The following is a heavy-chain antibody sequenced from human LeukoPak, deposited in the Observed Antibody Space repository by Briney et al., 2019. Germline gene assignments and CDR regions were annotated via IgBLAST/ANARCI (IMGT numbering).Heavy chain of an antibody. V-gene: IGHV4-34*01. J-gene: IGHJ5*02. CDR3: ARQLTIFGVAVNWFDP. Sequence: SETLSLTCAVYGGSFSGYYWSWIRQPPGKGLEWIGEINHSGSTNYNPSLKSRVTISVDTSKNQFSLKLSSVTAADTAVYYCARQLTIFGVAVNWFDPWGQGTLVTVSS. CDR1: GGSFSGYY. D-gene: IGHD3-3*01. CDR2: INHSGST.